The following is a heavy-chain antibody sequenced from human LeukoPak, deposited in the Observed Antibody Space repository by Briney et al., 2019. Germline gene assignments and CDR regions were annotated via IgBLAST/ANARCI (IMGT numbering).Heavy chain of an antibody. CDR3: ARAARLAYCGGDCYAFDI. J-gene: IGHJ3*02. CDR1: GFTFSSYW. D-gene: IGHD2-21*02. Sequence: PGGSLRLSCAASGFTFSSYWMSWVRQAPGKGLEWVANIKQDGSNKYYVDSVKGRFTISRDNAKNSLYLQMNSLRAEDTAVYYCARAARLAYCGGDCYAFDIWGQGTMVTVSS. V-gene: IGHV3-7*01. CDR2: IKQDGSNK.